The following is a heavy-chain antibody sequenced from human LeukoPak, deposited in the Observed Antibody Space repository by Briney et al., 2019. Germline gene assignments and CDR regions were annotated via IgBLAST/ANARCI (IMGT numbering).Heavy chain of an antibody. CDR1: GFTFSSYS. CDR3: ARGRRGCGYSYGYDAFDI. CDR2: MSSGSSIT. J-gene: IGHJ3*02. D-gene: IGHD5-18*01. V-gene: IGHV3-48*02. Sequence: GGSLRLSCAASGFTFSSYSMNWVRQAPGKGLEWVSYMSSGSSITFYADSVKGRFTISRDNVKNSLHLQMNSLRDEDAAVYYCARGRRGCGYSYGYDAFDIWGQGTMVTVSS.